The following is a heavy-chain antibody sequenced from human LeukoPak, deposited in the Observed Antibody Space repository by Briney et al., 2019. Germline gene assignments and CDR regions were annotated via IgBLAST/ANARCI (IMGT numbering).Heavy chain of an antibody. D-gene: IGHD3-22*01. V-gene: IGHV4-39*01. CDR3: ATQTRSGYYYFDS. CDR1: GGSISSTSYY. Sequence: PSETLSLTCTVSGGSISSTSYYWGWIRQPPGKGLEWIGSIYYSGTTYYTPSIKSRVTISVATSKNHFSLRLSSVTAADTAIYYCATQTRSGYYYFDSWGQGTLVTVSS. CDR2: IYYSGTT. J-gene: IGHJ4*02.